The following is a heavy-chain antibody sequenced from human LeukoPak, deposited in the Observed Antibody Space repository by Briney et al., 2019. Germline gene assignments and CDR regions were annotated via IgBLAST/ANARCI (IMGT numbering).Heavy chain of an antibody. D-gene: IGHD6-19*01. J-gene: IGHJ4*02. Sequence: GGSLRLSCVASGFTLSSAWMSWVRQAPGKGQEWVGRIKTKTDGGTPDYAAPVKGRFTISRDDSRNTLYLQMNSLKTEDTAVYYCTTYRVGEQWMIPNYWGQGTLVTVSS. V-gene: IGHV3-15*01. CDR1: GFTLSSAW. CDR3: TTYRVGEQWMIPNY. CDR2: IKTKTDGGTP.